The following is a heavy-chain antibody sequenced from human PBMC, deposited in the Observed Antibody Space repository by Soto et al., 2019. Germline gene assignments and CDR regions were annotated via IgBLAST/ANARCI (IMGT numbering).Heavy chain of an antibody. CDR3: AKDSGYCSSTSCYDYFDY. CDR2: ISYDGSNK. J-gene: IGHJ4*02. D-gene: IGHD2-2*01. Sequence: GGSLRLSCAASGFTFSSYGMHWVRQAPGKGLEWVAVISYDGSNKYYADSVKGRFTISRDNSKNTLYLQMNSLRAEDTAVYYCAKDSGYCSSTSCYDYFDYWGQGTLVTVSS. CDR1: GFTFSSYG. V-gene: IGHV3-30*18.